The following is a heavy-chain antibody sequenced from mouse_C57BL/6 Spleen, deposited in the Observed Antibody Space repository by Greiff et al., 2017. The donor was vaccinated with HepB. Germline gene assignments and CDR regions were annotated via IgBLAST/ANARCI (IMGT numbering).Heavy chain of an antibody. CDR2: IYPSDSET. D-gene: IGHD2-4*01. CDR3: ARKGLRQGWYFDV. Sequence: QVHVKQPGAELVRPGSSVKLSCKASGYTFTSYWMDWVKQRPGQGLEWIGNIYPSDSETHYNQKFKDKATLTVDKSSSTAYMQLSSLTSEDSAVYYCARKGLRQGWYFDVWGTGTTVTVSS. V-gene: IGHV1-61*01. CDR1: GYTFTSYW. J-gene: IGHJ1*03.